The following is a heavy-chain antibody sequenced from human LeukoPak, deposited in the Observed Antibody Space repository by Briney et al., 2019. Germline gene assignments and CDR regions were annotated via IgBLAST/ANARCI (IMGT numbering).Heavy chain of an antibody. CDR2: IYKDGKI. CDR3: ASRPCSGGDCYFAGADPFDH. J-gene: IGHJ4*02. Sequence: GGYPGLSCAVSGFTVSSTYMSSVRPAPGQGQERVLVIYKDGKIYYIYSVQGRFTISRYPSKNTLYLQMNSLRVEDTAVYYCASRPCSGGDCYFAGADPFDHWGQGTLVTVSS. D-gene: IGHD2-21*01. V-gene: IGHV3-53*01. CDR1: GFTVSSTY.